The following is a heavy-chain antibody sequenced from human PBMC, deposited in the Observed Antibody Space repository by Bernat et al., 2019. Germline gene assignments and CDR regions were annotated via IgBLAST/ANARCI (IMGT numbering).Heavy chain of an antibody. Sequence: QVQLQESGPGLVKPSETLSLTCTVSGVSISSYYWSWIRQPPGKGLEWIGYIYYSGSTNYNPSLKSRVTISVDTSKNQFSLKLSSVTAADTAVYYCARWPSGSYAFDYWGQGTLVTVSS. V-gene: IGHV4-59*08. J-gene: IGHJ4*02. CDR1: GVSISSYY. CDR3: ARWPSGSYAFDY. D-gene: IGHD1-26*01. CDR2: IYYSGST.